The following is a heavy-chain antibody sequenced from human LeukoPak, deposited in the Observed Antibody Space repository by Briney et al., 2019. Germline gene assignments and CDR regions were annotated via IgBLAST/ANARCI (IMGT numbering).Heavy chain of an antibody. J-gene: IGHJ3*02. CDR2: ISSSSSYI. D-gene: IGHD2-21*01. Sequence: PGGSLRLSCAASGFTFSSYSMNWVRQAPGKGLEWVSSISSSSSYIYYADSVKGRFTISRDNAKNSLYLQMNSLRAEDTAVYYCARDAPPEPYCGGGGEVCAFDIWGQGTMVTVSS. CDR1: GFTFSSYS. V-gene: IGHV3-21*01. CDR3: ARDAPPEPYCGGGGEVCAFDI.